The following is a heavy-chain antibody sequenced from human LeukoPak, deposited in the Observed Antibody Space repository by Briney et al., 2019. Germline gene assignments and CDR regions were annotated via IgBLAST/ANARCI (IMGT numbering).Heavy chain of an antibody. D-gene: IGHD5-18*01. CDR2: INAGNGNT. CDR3: AKGDDSYGYGLDGDGMDV. CDR1: GYTFTSYA. J-gene: IGHJ6*02. Sequence: ASVKVSCKASGYTFTSYAMNWVRQAPGQRLEWMGWINAGNGNTKYSQKFQGRVTITRDTSASTAYMELSSLRSEDTAVYYCAKGDDSYGYGLDGDGMDVWGQGTTVTVSS. V-gene: IGHV1-3*01.